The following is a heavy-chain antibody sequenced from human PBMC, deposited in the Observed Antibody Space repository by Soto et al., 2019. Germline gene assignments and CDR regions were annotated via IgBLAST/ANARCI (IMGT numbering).Heavy chain of an antibody. Sequence: QVQLQESGPRLVKPSETLLLTCSVSGDSLNNNWWTWIRQAPGTAPELVGYIYYTGDTRYNPSLESRVTMSLDTPKNQFSLQLRSVTGADTAVYFCARGSLVYDSWGQGILVTVSS. J-gene: IGHJ4*02. CDR3: ARGSLVYDS. D-gene: IGHD3-16*01. CDR2: IYYTGDT. V-gene: IGHV4-59*01. CDR1: GDSLNNNW.